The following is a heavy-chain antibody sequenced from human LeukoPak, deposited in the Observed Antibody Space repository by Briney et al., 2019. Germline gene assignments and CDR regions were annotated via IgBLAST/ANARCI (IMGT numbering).Heavy chain of an antibody. CDR3: AKDKVAATPHYYYGMDV. Sequence: GGSLRLSCAASGFTFSSYAMSWVRQAPGKGLQWVSAISGSGGNTYYADSVKGRFTISRDNSKNTLFSQMNSLRAEDTAVYYCAKDKVAATPHYYYGMDVWGQGTTVTVSS. CDR1: GFTFSSYA. D-gene: IGHD2-15*01. V-gene: IGHV3-23*01. CDR2: ISGSGGNT. J-gene: IGHJ6*02.